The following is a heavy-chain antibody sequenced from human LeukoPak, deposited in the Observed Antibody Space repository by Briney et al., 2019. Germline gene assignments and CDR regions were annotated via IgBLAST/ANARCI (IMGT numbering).Heavy chain of an antibody. J-gene: IGHJ5*02. V-gene: IGHV4-39*01. D-gene: IGHD3-10*01. CDR1: GGSISSTSYH. Sequence: PSETLSLTCTVSGGSISSTSYHWAWIRQPPGKGLEWIATVYYTGSAYYNPSLKSRVTISVDTSKSQFSLKLSSVTTADTALHYCARYASGSYYWFDPWGQGTLVTVSS. CDR2: VYYTGSA. CDR3: ARYASGSYYWFDP.